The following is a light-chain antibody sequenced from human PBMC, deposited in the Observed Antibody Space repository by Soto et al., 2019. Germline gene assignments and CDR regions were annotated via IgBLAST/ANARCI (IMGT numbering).Light chain of an antibody. V-gene: IGLV3-25*03. CDR2: KDN. CDR1: PLPRQY. Sequence: SYELTQPASVSVSPGQTARLFCSGEPLPRQYAHWYQQRPGQAPILVIYKDNERPSGIPERFSGSSSGTTATLTISGVQAEDEADYYCQSAGIIGPRLVFGGGTKLTVL. J-gene: IGLJ2*01. CDR3: QSAGIIGPRLV.